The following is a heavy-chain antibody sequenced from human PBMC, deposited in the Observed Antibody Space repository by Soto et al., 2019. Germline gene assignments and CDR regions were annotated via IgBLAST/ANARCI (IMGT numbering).Heavy chain of an antibody. Sequence: GGSLRLSCAASGFKFSDHYMTWIRQAPGKGLEWVSKISGGGTTIYYADSVKGRFTVSRDNAKNSLYLQMNSLRAEDTALYYCAGYPFYYASGFWGQGTLVTVSS. CDR3: AGYPFYYASGF. V-gene: IGHV3-11*01. D-gene: IGHD3-10*01. CDR2: ISGGGTTI. CDR1: GFKFSDHY. J-gene: IGHJ4*02.